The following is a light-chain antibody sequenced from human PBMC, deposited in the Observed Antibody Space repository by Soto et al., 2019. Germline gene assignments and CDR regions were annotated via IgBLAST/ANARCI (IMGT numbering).Light chain of an antibody. J-gene: IGKJ5*01. Sequence: EIVLTQSPGTLSLSPGERSTLSCSSSQSVSSSYLAWYQQNPGQAPRLLIYGASSRATGIPDRFSGSGPGTDFTLTISRLEPEDFAVYYCQQYGSSPGITFGQGTRLEI. CDR2: GAS. CDR3: QQYGSSPGIT. CDR1: QSVSSSY. V-gene: IGKV3-20*01.